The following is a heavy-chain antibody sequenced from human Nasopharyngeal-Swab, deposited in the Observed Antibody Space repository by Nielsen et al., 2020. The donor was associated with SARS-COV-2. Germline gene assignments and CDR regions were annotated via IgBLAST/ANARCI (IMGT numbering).Heavy chain of an antibody. V-gene: IGHV1-69*06. Sequence: SVKVPCKASGDTFSSSAITWVRQAPGQGLEWMGGIIPMFGTADYAQKFQGRVTITADRSTSTAYMEMSSLRSEDTAVYYCARAHPRSCTDGVCFRSQVYNWFDPWGQGTLVTVSS. CDR3: ARAHPRSCTDGVCFRSQVYNWFDP. CDR1: GDTFSSSA. D-gene: IGHD2-8*01. CDR2: IIPMFGTA. J-gene: IGHJ5*02.